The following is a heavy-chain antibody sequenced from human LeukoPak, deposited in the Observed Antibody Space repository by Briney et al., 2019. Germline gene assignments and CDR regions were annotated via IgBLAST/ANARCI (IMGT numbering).Heavy chain of an antibody. CDR1: GYSFTSYW. CDR2: IYPGDSDT. CDR3: ARREIELATETDAFDI. V-gene: IGHV5-51*01. Sequence: GESLKISCKGSGYSFTSYWIGWVRQMPGKGLEWMGIIYPGDSDTRYSPSFQGQVTISADKSISTAYLQWSSLKASDTAMYYCARREIELATETDAFDIWGQGTMVTVSS. J-gene: IGHJ3*02. D-gene: IGHD5-24*01.